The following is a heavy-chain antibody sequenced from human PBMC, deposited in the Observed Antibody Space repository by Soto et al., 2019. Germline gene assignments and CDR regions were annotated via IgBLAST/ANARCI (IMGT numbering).Heavy chain of an antibody. D-gene: IGHD5-18*01. J-gene: IGHJ4*02. Sequence: SVMVSFTASGDTGTYLYLHLVRQAPGQALEWMGWITPFNGNTNYAQKFQDRVTITRDRSMSTAYMELSSLRSEDTAMYYCAAMVRNAMFDYWGEGTLVTVS. CDR1: GDTGTYLY. CDR3: AAMVRNAMFDY. CDR2: ITPFNGNT. V-gene: IGHV1-45*02.